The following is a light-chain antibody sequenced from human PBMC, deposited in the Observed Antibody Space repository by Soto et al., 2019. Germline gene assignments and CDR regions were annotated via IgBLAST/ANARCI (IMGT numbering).Light chain of an antibody. CDR1: QSISSW. CDR2: KAS. Sequence: DFQMTQSPSTLSASVGDRVTITCRASQSISSWLAWYQQKPGKAPKLLIYKASSLESGVPSRFSGSGSGTEFTLTISSLQPDDFANYYCQQYNSYPWTFGQGTKVEIK. J-gene: IGKJ1*01. V-gene: IGKV1-5*03. CDR3: QQYNSYPWT.